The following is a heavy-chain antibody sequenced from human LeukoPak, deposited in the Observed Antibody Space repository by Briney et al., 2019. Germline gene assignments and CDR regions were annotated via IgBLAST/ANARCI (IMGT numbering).Heavy chain of an antibody. J-gene: IGHJ6*03. V-gene: IGHV3-49*04. CDR3: TRDERGYSYGDYYYMDV. CDR2: IRSKAYGGTT. D-gene: IGHD5-18*01. Sequence: GGSLRLSCTASGFTFGDYAMSWVRQAPGKGLEWVGFIRSKAYGGTTEYAASVKGRFTISRDDSKSIAYLQMNSPKTEDTAVYYCTRDERGYSYGDYYYMDVWGKGTTVTVSS. CDR1: GFTFGDYA.